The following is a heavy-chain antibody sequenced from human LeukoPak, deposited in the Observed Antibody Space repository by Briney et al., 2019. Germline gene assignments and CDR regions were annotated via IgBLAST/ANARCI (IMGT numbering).Heavy chain of an antibody. Sequence: GGSLRLSCVVSGFTSGFTFSSRWMHWVRQAPGKGLVWVSLVKNDGSTNYADSGKGRFTVSRDNAENTLYLQMNNLRVEDTALYFCHPLGYTSNWGQGTLVTVSS. CDR3: HPLGYTSN. J-gene: IGHJ4*02. D-gene: IGHD6-13*01. V-gene: IGHV3-74*01. CDR1: GFTFSSRW. CDR2: VKNDGST.